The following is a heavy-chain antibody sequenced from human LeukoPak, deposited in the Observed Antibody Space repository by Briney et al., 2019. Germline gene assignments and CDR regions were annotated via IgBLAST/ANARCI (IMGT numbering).Heavy chain of an antibody. J-gene: IGHJ4*02. CDR1: GFAFSSLD. Sequence: GGSLRLSCAASGFAFSSLDMGWVHQAPRKGLEWVSAISAGGDRTYYADSVRGRFTPSRDKSKNTLYLQMNSLRAEDTAVYYCAKDARRSSGWWFFDHWGQGTLVTVSS. D-gene: IGHD6-19*01. CDR3: AKDARRSSGWWFFDH. V-gene: IGHV3-23*01. CDR2: ISAGGDRT.